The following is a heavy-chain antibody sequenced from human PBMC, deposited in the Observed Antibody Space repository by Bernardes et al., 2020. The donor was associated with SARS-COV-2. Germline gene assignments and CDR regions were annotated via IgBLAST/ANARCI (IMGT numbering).Heavy chain of an antibody. CDR3: ARDLTIMGMDI. Sequence: GESLRLSCAASGFTVSNDFINWVRQAPGKGLEWVSGIYSGTDIKYADSVKGRFTISRDNSKNTVYLQMNSLRPEDTAVYYCARDLTIMGMDIWGHGTTVKVSS. V-gene: IGHV3-66*02. J-gene: IGHJ6*02. CDR2: IYSGTDI. D-gene: IGHD5-12*01. CDR1: GFTVSNDF.